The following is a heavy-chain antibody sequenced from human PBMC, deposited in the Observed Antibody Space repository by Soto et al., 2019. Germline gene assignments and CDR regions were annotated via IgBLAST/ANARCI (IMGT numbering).Heavy chain of an antibody. CDR3: ARATLYNWHYGEFAY. CDR2: ISAYNGNT. CDR1: GYTFTSYG. Sequence: ASVKVSCKASGYTFTSYGISWVRQAPGQGLEWMGWISAYNGNTNYAQKLQGRVTMTTDTSTSTAYMELRSLRSDDTAVYYCARATLYNWHYGEFAYWGQGTLVTVSS. D-gene: IGHD1-7*01. J-gene: IGHJ4*02. V-gene: IGHV1-18*01.